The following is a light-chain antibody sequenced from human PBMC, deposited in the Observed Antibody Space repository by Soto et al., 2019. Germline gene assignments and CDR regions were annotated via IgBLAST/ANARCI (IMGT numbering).Light chain of an antibody. J-gene: IGKJ4*01. CDR1: QSVLYSSNNKNY. CDR3: QQYYGTPLT. V-gene: IGKV4-1*01. Sequence: DIVMTQSPDSLAGSLGERATIACKSSQSVLYSSNNKNYLAWYQQKAGQPPKLLIYWASTRESGVPDRFSGSGSGADFTLTISSLQAEDVAVYYCQQYYGTPLTFGGGTKVDIK. CDR2: WAS.